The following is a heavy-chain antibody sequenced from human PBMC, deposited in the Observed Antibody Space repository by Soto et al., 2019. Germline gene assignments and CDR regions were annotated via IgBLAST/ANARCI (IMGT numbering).Heavy chain of an antibody. D-gene: IGHD6-6*01. CDR1: GYSFTIYW. J-gene: IGHJ4*02. CDR2: IYPSDSDT. CDR3: ARGGVAARTFDY. Sequence: GESLKISCNSSGYSFTIYWIGWVGQMPGQGLEWMGIIYPSDSDTRYSPSFQGQVTISADKSISTSYLQWSSLQASDTAMYYCARGGVAARTFDYWGQGTLVTVSS. V-gene: IGHV5-51*01.